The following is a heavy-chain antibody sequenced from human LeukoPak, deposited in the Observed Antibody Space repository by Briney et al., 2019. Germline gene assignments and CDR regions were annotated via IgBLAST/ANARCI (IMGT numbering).Heavy chain of an antibody. CDR3: ARAGLWDYSDSSGYHNGAFDI. Sequence: ASVKVSCKVSGYTFTDYYMHWVRQAPGQGLECMGCINPNSGGTNFAQKFQGRVTMTRDTSISTAYMELSRLRSDDTAVYYCARAGLWDYSDSSGYHNGAFDIWGQGAMVIVSS. D-gene: IGHD3-22*01. V-gene: IGHV1-2*02. CDR2: INPNSGGT. J-gene: IGHJ3*02. CDR1: GYTFTDYY.